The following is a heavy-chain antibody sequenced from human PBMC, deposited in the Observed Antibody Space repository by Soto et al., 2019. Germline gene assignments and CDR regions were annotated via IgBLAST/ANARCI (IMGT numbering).Heavy chain of an antibody. CDR2: INTGNGKT. CDR3: ARGWHLEYYYFMDF. J-gene: IGHJ6*02. Sequence: ASVKVSCQASGYSFSNCAIHWVRQAPGQSLEWMGWINTGNGKTRYSQNFQGRVTITRHTSASSAYMELSSHRSEDTAVYYCARGWHLEYYYFMDFWGQGTTVTVYS. CDR1: GYSFSNCA. V-gene: IGHV1-3*04. D-gene: IGHD1-1*01.